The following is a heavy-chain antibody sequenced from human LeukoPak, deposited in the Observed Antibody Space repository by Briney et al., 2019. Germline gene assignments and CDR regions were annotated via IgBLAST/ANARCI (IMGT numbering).Heavy chain of an antibody. V-gene: IGHV4-59*08. D-gene: IGHD3-3*01. Sequence: PSETLSLTCTVSGGSISSYYWSWIRQPPGKGLEWIGYIYYSGSTNYNPSLKSRVTISVDTSKNQFSLKLSSVTAADTAVYYCARHRPPFFGVFIHLFDSGAREPLATVSS. CDR1: GGSISSYY. CDR3: ARHRPPFFGVFIHLFDS. J-gene: IGHJ4*02. CDR2: IYYSGST.